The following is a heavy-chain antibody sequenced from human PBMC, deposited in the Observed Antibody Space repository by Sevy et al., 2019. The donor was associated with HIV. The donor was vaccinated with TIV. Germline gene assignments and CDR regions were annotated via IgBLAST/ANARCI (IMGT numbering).Heavy chain of an antibody. V-gene: IGHV4-59*08. D-gene: IGHD1-26*01. CDR2: IYYNGHI. CDR3: AGENAWGRGYS. J-gene: IGHJ4*02. Sequence: SETLSLTCTVSGGSITSLYWNWIRQPPGKGLEWIANIYYNGHITYNPSLKSRVTISLDTSKNHFSLRLSSVTAADTAMYYCAGENAWGRGYSWGQGTLVTVSS. CDR1: GGSITSLY.